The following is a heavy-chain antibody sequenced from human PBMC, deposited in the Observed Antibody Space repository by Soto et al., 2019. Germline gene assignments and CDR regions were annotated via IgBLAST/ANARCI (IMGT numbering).Heavy chain of an antibody. Sequence: PGGSLRLSCAASGFTFSSYGMHWVRQAPGKGLEWVAVISYDGSNKYYADSVKGRFTISRDNSKNTLYLQMNSLRAEDTAVYYCAKLNAGYSSGWYDYWGQGTLVTVSS. CDR2: ISYDGSNK. CDR3: AKLNAGYSSGWYDY. J-gene: IGHJ4*02. V-gene: IGHV3-30*18. CDR1: GFTFSSYG. D-gene: IGHD6-19*01.